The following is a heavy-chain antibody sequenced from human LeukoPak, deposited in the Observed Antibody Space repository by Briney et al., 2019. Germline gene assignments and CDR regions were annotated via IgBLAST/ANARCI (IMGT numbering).Heavy chain of an antibody. CDR3: TKDWNSRFDY. J-gene: IGHJ4*02. D-gene: IGHD1-7*01. Sequence: GGSLRLSCAASGFTFSSNGVSWVRQAPGKGLEWVSSISAAGDSTFYPDSVKGRFSISRDNSKNTLYLQMNSLRVEDTAVYYCTKDWNSRFDYWGQGTLVAVSS. CDR1: GFTFSSNG. V-gene: IGHV3-23*01. CDR2: ISAAGDST.